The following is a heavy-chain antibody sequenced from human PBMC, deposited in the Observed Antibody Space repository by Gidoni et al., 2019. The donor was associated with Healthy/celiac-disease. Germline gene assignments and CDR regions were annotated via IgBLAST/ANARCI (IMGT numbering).Heavy chain of an antibody. D-gene: IGHD1-26*01. CDR2: IYYSGST. CDR3: ARHGTRWPGSAFDI. Sequence: QLQLQESGPGLVKPSETLSLTCTVSGGSIRRSSYYWGWIRQPPGKGLEWIGSIYYSGSTYYNPSLKSRVTISVDTSKNQFSLKLSSVTAADTAVYYCARHGTRWPGSAFDIWGQGTMVTVSS. V-gene: IGHV4-39*01. J-gene: IGHJ3*02. CDR1: GGSIRRSSYY.